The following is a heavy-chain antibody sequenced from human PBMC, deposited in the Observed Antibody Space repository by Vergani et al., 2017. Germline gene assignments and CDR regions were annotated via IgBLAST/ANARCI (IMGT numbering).Heavy chain of an antibody. CDR2: IWYDGSNK. CDR3: ARDRGVVVVAAGYIDY. CDR1: GFTFSSYG. J-gene: IGHJ4*02. V-gene: IGHV3-33*01. Sequence: VQLVESGGVVVQPGGSLRLSCAASGFTFSSYGMHWVRQAPGKGLEWVAVIWYDGSNKYYADSVKGRFTICRDNSKNTLYLQMDSLRAEDTAVYYCARDRGVVVVAAGYIDYWGQGTLVTVSS. D-gene: IGHD2-15*01.